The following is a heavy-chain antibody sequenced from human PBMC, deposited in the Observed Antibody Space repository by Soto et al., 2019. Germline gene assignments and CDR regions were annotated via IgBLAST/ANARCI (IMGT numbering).Heavy chain of an antibody. Sequence: GESLKISCKGSGYSFTSYWIGWVRQMPGKGLEWMGIIYPGDSDTRYSPSFQGQVTISADKSISTAYLQWSSLKASDTAMYYCARLPTRYYYDSSGPAGDAFDIWGQGTMVTVS. V-gene: IGHV5-51*01. J-gene: IGHJ3*02. D-gene: IGHD3-22*01. CDR3: ARLPTRYYYDSSGPAGDAFDI. CDR2: IYPGDSDT. CDR1: GYSFTSYW.